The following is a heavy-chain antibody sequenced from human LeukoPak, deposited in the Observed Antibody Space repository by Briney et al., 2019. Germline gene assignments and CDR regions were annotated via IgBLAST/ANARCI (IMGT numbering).Heavy chain of an antibody. CDR3: TTDGGIGDIVVVVAARVDY. Sequence: PGGSLRLSCAASGFTFSNAWMSWVRQAPGKGLEWVGRIKSKTDGGTTDYAAPVKGGFTISRDDSKNTLYLQMNSLKTEDTAVYYCTTDGGIGDIVVVVAARVDYWGQGTLVTVSS. D-gene: IGHD2-15*01. J-gene: IGHJ4*02. CDR2: IKSKTDGGTT. V-gene: IGHV3-15*01. CDR1: GFTFSNAW.